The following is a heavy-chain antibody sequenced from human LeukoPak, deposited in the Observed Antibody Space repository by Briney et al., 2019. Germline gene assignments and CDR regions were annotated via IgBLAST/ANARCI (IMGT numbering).Heavy chain of an antibody. J-gene: IGHJ4*02. CDR2: ISGSGGST. CDR3: AKAGGEVVPAAPDY. CDR1: GFTFSSYA. V-gene: IGHV3-23*01. D-gene: IGHD2-2*01. Sequence: GGSLRLSCAASGFTFSSYAMSWVRQAPGKGLEWVSAISGSGGSTYYADSVKGRFTISRDNSKNTPYLQMNSLRAEDTAVYYCAKAGGEVVPAAPDYWGQGTLVAVSS.